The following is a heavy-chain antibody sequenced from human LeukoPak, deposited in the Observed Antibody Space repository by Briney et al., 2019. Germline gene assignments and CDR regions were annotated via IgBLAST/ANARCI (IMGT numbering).Heavy chain of an antibody. D-gene: IGHD3-3*01. CDR2: IKQDGSEK. Sequence: GGSLRLSCAASGFTFSSYWMSWVRQAPGKGLEWVANIKQDGSEKYYVDSVKGRFTISRDNAKNSLYLQMNSPRAEDTAVYYCAILPPPYYDFWSGYYTLFDYWGQGTLVTVSS. CDR3: AILPPPYYDFWSGYYTLFDY. V-gene: IGHV3-7*01. J-gene: IGHJ4*02. CDR1: GFTFSSYW.